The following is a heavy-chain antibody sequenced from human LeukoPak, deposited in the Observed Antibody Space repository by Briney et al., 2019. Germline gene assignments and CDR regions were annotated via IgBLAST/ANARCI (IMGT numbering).Heavy chain of an antibody. CDR3: AKVPCSGGSCYYYYYYMDV. V-gene: IGHV3-23*01. D-gene: IGHD2-15*01. J-gene: IGHJ6*03. CDR1: GFTFSSYA. CDR2: ISGSGGST. Sequence: GSLRLSCAASGFTFSSYAMSWVRQAPGKGLEWVSAISGSGGSTYYADSVKGRFTISRYNSQNTLYLQMNSLRPEDTAVYYCAKVPCSGGSCYYYYYYMDVWGKGTTVTVSS.